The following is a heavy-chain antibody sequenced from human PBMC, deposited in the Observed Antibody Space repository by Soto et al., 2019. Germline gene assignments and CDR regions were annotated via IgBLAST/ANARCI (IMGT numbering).Heavy chain of an antibody. CDR3: VRRHVSATGIDWFDP. CDR1: GYTFTSYD. D-gene: IGHD6-13*01. J-gene: IGHJ5*02. V-gene: IGHV1-3*01. CDR2: IXAAXXDX. Sequence: ASVKVSCKASGYTFTSYDINWVRQAPGQRIEWMGWIXAAXXDXXXXXKXXGRVTITRDTSASTAYMELSSLRSEDTAVYYCVRRHVSATGIDWFDPWGQGTLVTVSS.